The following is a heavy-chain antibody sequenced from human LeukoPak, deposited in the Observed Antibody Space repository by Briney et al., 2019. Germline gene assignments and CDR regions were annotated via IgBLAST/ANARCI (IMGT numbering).Heavy chain of an antibody. CDR3: ASPRSGYRYTFD. CDR1: AASISNYY. V-gene: IGHV4-4*09. D-gene: IGHD3-22*01. CDR2: ISTSGST. Sequence: PSETLSLTCAVSAASISNYYWSWIRQAPGKGLEWIGYISTSGSTNYNPSLKSRVSISLDTSKNRFSLNLNFVTAADTAVYYCASPRSGYRYTFDYRAREPWSPSPQ. J-gene: IGHJ4*02.